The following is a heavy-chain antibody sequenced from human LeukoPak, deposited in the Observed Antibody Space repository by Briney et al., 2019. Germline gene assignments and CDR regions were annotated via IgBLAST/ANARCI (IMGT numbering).Heavy chain of an antibody. CDR1: GFTFSSYS. CDR3: ARDRGPGIKPAGTVGMDV. V-gene: IGHV3-48*02. D-gene: IGHD6-13*01. CDR2: ISRSTNSI. Sequence: PGRSLRLPCAASGFTFSSYSMNWVRQAPGKGLEWISYISRSTNSISYADSVKGRFTISRDNAKNSLFLQVNNLRDEDTAVYYYARDRGPGIKPAGTVGMDVWGQGTTVTVSS. J-gene: IGHJ6*02.